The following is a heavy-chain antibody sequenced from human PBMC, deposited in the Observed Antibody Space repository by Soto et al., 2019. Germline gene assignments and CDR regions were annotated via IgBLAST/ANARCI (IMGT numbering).Heavy chain of an antibody. CDR3: AMDIVLMVYARLGGNYFDY. CDR1: GCSISSSSYY. D-gene: IGHD2-8*01. CDR2: IYYSGST. Sequence: PSETLSLTCTVSGCSISSSSYYWGWIRQPPGKGLEWIGSIYYSGSTYYNPSLKSRVTISVDTSKNQFSLKLSSVTAADTAVYYCAMDIVLMVYARLGGNYFDYWGQGTLVTVSS. J-gene: IGHJ4*02. V-gene: IGHV4-39*01.